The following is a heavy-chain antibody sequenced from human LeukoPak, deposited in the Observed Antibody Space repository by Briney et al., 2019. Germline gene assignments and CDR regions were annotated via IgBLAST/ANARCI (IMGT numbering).Heavy chain of an antibody. CDR1: GYPFSTNT. J-gene: IGHJ4*02. V-gene: IGHV3-48*04. CDR2: ISSTSRTL. D-gene: IGHD1-26*01. CDR3: IGSGGWPGY. Sequence: GGSLRLSCAVAGYPFSTNTMSWVRQAPGKGLEWVSYISSTSRTLYYADSVEGRFTISRDNAKDTVYLQMNSPRVEDTAVYYCIGSGGWPGYWGQGTLVTVSS.